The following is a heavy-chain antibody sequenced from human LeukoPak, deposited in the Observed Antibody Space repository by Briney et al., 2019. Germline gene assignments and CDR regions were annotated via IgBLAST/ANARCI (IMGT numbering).Heavy chain of an antibody. J-gene: IGHJ4*02. D-gene: IGHD2-15*01. CDR1: GFTVNSNY. Sequence: GGSLRLSCAASGFTVNSNYMSWVRQAPGKGLEWVSGIKWNGGSIDYIDSVKGRFTISRDNAKNSLYLQMNSLRAEDTALYYCARDGYCSGGRCATIDYWGQGILVTVSS. CDR2: IKWNGGSI. V-gene: IGHV3-20*04. CDR3: ARDGYCSGGRCATIDY.